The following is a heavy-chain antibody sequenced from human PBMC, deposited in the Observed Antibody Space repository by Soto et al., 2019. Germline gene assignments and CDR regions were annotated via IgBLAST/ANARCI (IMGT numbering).Heavy chain of an antibody. CDR3: ARGGYSSTWSNLLDRSGLDV. CDR1: GYTFSGFY. D-gene: IGHD6-13*01. J-gene: IGHJ6*02. CDR2: IYPDSGGT. Sequence: QVQLVQSGAEVKKPGASVKVSCRTSGYTFSGFYIHWVRQAPGQGLESMGWIYPDSGGTDYAQKFQGRVTMTRDTSISTAYMELSRLRSDDTAVYYCARGGYSSTWSNLLDRSGLDVWGQGTTVTVSS. V-gene: IGHV1-2*02.